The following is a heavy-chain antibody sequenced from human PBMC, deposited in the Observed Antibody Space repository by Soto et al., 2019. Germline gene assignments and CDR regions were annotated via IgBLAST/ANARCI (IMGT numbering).Heavy chain of an antibody. Sequence: QVQLVQSGAEVKKPGASVKVSCKASGYTFTSYGISWVRQAPGQGLEWMGWISAYNGNTNYAQKLQGRVTMTTDTPTSTAYMELRSLRSDDTAVYYCARHNRGIVVVVAATSAGWFDPWGQGTLVTVSS. V-gene: IGHV1-18*01. J-gene: IGHJ5*02. CDR2: ISAYNGNT. CDR3: ARHNRGIVVVVAATSAGWFDP. CDR1: GYTFTSYG. D-gene: IGHD2-15*01.